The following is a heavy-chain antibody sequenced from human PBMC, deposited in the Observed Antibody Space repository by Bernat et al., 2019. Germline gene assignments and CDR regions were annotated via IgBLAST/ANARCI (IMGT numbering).Heavy chain of an antibody. CDR1: GFTFSSYA. Sequence: QVQLVESGGGVVQPGRSLRLSCAASGFTFSSYAMHWVRQAPGQGLEWVAVISYDGSNKYYADSVKGRFTISRDNSKNTLYLQMNSLRAEDTAVYYCAREDGGVGATEYSFFDYWGQGTLVTVSS. CDR2: ISYDGSNK. D-gene: IGHD1-26*01. CDR3: AREDGGVGATEYSFFDY. V-gene: IGHV3-30-3*01. J-gene: IGHJ4*02.